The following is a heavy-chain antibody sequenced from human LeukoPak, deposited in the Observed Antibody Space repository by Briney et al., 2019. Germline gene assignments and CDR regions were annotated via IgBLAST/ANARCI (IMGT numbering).Heavy chain of an antibody. CDR1: GFTFSSYS. CDR3: ARAPLGVRGKWDY. Sequence: GGSLRLSCAASGFTFSSYSMNWVRQAPGKGLEWVSSISSSSSYIYYADSVKGRFTISRDNAKNSLYLRMNSLRAEDTAVYYCARAPLGVRGKWDYWGQGTLVTVSS. D-gene: IGHD3-10*01. J-gene: IGHJ4*02. V-gene: IGHV3-21*01. CDR2: ISSSSSYI.